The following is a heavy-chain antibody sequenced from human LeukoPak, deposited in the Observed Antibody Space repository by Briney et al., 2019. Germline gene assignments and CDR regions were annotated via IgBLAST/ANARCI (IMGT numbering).Heavy chain of an antibody. CDR1: GYTFTGYY. V-gene: IGHV1-2*02. J-gene: IGHJ4*02. D-gene: IGHD3-22*01. Sequence: ASVTVSCKASGYTFTGYYMHWVRQAPGQGLEWMGWITPNSGGTNYAQKFQGRVTMTRDTSISTAYMELSRLRSDDTAVYYCARAQYYYDSSGYSDYWGQGTLVTVSS. CDR3: ARAQYYYDSSGYSDY. CDR2: ITPNSGGT.